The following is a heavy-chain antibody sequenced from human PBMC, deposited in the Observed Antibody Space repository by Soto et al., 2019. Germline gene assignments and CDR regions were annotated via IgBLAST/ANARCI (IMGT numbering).Heavy chain of an antibody. V-gene: IGHV3-33*01. D-gene: IGHD4-17*01. CDR1: VFTFSSYG. CDR3: ARDPLDYGDYFYGMDV. Sequence: PXGSLRLSCASSVFTFSSYGMHCVRHSPGKGLEWVAVIWYDGSNKYYADSVKGRFTISRDNSKNTLYLQMNSLRAEDTAVYYCARDPLDYGDYFYGMDVWGQGTTVTVSS. J-gene: IGHJ6*02. CDR2: IWYDGSNK.